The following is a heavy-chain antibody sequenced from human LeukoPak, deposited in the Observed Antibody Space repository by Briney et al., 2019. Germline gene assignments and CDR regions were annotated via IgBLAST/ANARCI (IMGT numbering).Heavy chain of an antibody. CDR2: INPNSGGT. D-gene: IGHD4-23*01. CDR1: GYTFTGYY. J-gene: IGHJ4*02. Sequence: AGVNVSCKSSGYTFTGYYMHWVRQPPGQGLEWMGWINPNSGGTNYAQKFQGRVTMTRDTSISTAYMQLSRLRSDDTAVYYCARGMTTVVTPGVYWGQGTLVTVSS. CDR3: ARGMTTVVTPGVY. V-gene: IGHV1-2*02.